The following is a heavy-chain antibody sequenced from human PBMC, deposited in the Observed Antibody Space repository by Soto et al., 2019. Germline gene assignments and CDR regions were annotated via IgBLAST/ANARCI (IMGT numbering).Heavy chain of an antibody. CDR2: INSDGSST. CDR3: VRTSLVVAAAAREDY. V-gene: IGHV3-74*01. D-gene: IGHD2-15*01. J-gene: IGHJ4*02. Sequence: EVQLVESGGGLVQPGGSLRLSCAASAFTFSSYWMHWVRQAPGKGLVWVSRINSDGSSTSYADSVKGRFTISRDNAKTTPYLQTNSLRAEDTAVYYCVRTSLVVAAAAREDYWGQGTLVTVSS. CDR1: AFTFSSYW.